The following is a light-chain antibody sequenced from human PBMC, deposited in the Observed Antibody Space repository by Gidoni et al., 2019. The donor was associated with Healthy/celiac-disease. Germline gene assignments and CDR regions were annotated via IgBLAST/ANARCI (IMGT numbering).Light chain of an antibody. CDR1: KSVSSY. Sequence: EIVLTQSPATLSLSPGERATLSCRASKSVSSYLAWYQHKPGTPPRLLIYEASNRATGIPARFSGSGSGSDFARTISSLVPEDFAVYYCQPRSNWPITFGQGTRLEIK. CDR2: EAS. CDR3: QPRSNWPIT. J-gene: IGKJ5*01. V-gene: IGKV3-11*01.